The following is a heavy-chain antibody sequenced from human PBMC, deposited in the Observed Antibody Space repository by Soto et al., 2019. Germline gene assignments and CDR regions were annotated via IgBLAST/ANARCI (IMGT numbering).Heavy chain of an antibody. CDR3: AKVTAPVVSLGDSFDI. CDR2: ISYDGSNK. Sequence: QVQLVESGGGVVQPGRSLRLSCAASGFTFSSYGIHWVRQAPGKGLEWVAVISYDGSNKYYADSVKGRFTISRDISKNTVYLQMNRLASEDTAVYYCAKVTAPVVSLGDSFDIWGHGTMVTVS. J-gene: IGHJ3*02. CDR1: GFTFSSYG. V-gene: IGHV3-30*18. D-gene: IGHD2-2*01.